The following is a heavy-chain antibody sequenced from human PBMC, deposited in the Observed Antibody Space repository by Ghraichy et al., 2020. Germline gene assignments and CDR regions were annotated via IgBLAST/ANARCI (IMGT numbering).Heavy chain of an antibody. CDR1: GYTFTGYY. D-gene: IGHD6-6*01. Sequence: ASVKVSCKASGYTFTGYYMHWVRQAPGQGLEWMGWINPNSGGTNYAQKFQGRVTMTRDTSISTAYMELSRLRSDDTAVYYCARGSSSSYFSYWYFDLWGRGTLVTVSS. J-gene: IGHJ2*01. CDR3: ARGSSSSYFSYWYFDL. V-gene: IGHV1-2*02. CDR2: INPNSGGT.